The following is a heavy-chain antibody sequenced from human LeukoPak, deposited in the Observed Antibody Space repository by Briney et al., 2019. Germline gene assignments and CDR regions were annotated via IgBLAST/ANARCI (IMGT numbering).Heavy chain of an antibody. CDR1: DNSISSSSYY. CDR3: ARQGDDGDF. D-gene: IGHD1-1*01. V-gene: IGHV4-39*01. CDR2: FYYSGST. Sequence: KASETLSLTCTVSDNSISSSSYYWAWIRQPPGKGLEWIGSFYYSGSTYYNPSLKSRVTISVDTSKNQFSLKLSSVTAADTAVYYCARQGDDGDFWGQGTLVTVSS. J-gene: IGHJ4*02.